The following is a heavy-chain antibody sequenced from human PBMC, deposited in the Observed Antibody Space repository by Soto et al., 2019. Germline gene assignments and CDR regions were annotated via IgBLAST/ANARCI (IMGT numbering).Heavy chain of an antibody. CDR2: INNGGGT. CDR3: ATSSDWSPLLDY. D-gene: IGHD6-19*01. Sequence: ASVKVSFKASQYPFTNFYLHLVRQAPGQRPEWMGWINNGGGTIYAQKFQGRLSMTRDTSITTAYMELSRLSSDDTAFYYCATSSDWSPLLDYWGQGTMVTVSS. CDR1: QYPFTNFY. J-gene: IGHJ4*02. V-gene: IGHV1-2*02.